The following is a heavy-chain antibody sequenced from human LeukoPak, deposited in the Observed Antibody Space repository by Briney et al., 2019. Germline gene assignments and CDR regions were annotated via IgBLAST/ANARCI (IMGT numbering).Heavy chain of an antibody. CDR3: ARDSGSYSIDY. Sequence: SETLSLTCTVSGGSVSSGSYYWSWIRQPPGKGLEWIGYIYYSGSTNYNPSLKSRVTISVDTSKNQISLKLSSVTAADTAVYYCARDSGSYSIDYWGQGTLVTVSS. D-gene: IGHD1-26*01. J-gene: IGHJ4*02. CDR2: IYYSGST. V-gene: IGHV4-61*01. CDR1: GGSVSSGSYY.